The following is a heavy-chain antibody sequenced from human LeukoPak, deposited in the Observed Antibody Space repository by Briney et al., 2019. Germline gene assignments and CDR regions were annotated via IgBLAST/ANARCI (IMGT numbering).Heavy chain of an antibody. CDR1: GGSISSGGYY. CDR3: ARVAGGLTTSYYGMDV. D-gene: IGHD4/OR15-4a*01. CDR2: IYYSGST. Sequence: SQTLSLTCTVSGGSISSGGYYWSWIRQHPGKGLEWIGYIYYSGSTYYNPSLKSRVTISVDTSKNQFSLKLSSVTTADTAVYYCARVAGGLTTSYYGMDVWGQGTTVTVSS. V-gene: IGHV4-31*03. J-gene: IGHJ6*02.